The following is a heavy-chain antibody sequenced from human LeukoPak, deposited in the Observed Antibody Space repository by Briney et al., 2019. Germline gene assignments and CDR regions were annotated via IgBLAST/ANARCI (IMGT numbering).Heavy chain of an antibody. D-gene: IGHD3-10*01. CDR2: ITYDGSNK. J-gene: IGHJ6*03. CDR3: ARLSAYYYGSYFYYYMDV. Sequence: GGSLRLSCAASGFTFRIYNMHWVRQAPGKGLEWVAVITYDGSNKYYSDSVRGRFTISRDNAKNSVYLQMKNLRAEDTALYYCARLSAYYYGSYFYYYMDVWGKGTTVTVSS. CDR1: GFTFRIYN. V-gene: IGHV3-30*03.